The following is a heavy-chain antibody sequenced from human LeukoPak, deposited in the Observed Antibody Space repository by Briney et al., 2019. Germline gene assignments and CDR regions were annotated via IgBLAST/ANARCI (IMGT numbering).Heavy chain of an antibody. Sequence: GGSLRLSCAASGFPFSTYAMYWVRQAPGKGLEWVAAISYDGSNEYYADSVKGRFTISRDNAKNSLYLQMNSLRAEDSAMYYCARGSSASNWGQGTLVTVSS. CDR1: GFPFSTYA. J-gene: IGHJ4*02. D-gene: IGHD6-13*01. V-gene: IGHV3-30-3*01. CDR3: ARGSSASN. CDR2: ISYDGSNE.